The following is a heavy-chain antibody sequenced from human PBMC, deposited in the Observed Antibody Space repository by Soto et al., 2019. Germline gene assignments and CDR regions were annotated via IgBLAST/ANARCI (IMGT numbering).Heavy chain of an antibody. CDR2: IDWADDK. J-gene: IGHJ5*02. Sequence: GSGPTLVNPTQTLTLTCTFSGFSLTTSGMSVSWIRQPPGKALEWLALIDWADDKYYSTSLKTRLTISKDTPKNQVILTMTNLDPVDTATYYCARTPGNYDWFDPWGQGTLVTVSS. D-gene: IGHD1-7*01. CDR1: GFSLTTSGMS. V-gene: IGHV2-70*01. CDR3: ARTPGNYDWFDP.